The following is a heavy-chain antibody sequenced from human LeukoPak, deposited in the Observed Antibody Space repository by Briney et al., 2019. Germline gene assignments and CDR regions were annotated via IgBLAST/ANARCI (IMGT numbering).Heavy chain of an antibody. D-gene: IGHD5-18*01. J-gene: IGHJ4*02. V-gene: IGHV3-23*01. CDR2: ISDSGRSP. CDR1: GFTFNIYA. Sequence: QPGGSLQLSCAASGFTFNIYAMSWVRQAPGKGLEWVSGISDSGRSPYYTESVKGRFTISRDNSKNTVYLQMNNLGVDDTATYFCARHDSFIPYWGQGILVTVSS. CDR3: ARHDSFIPY.